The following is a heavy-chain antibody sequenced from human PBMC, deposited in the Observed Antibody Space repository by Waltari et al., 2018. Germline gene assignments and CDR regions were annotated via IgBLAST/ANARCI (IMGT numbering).Heavy chain of an antibody. D-gene: IGHD1-7*01. CDR2: IKPDGIEK. J-gene: IGHJ4*01. CDR3: ARHINYARDY. Sequence: EVQLVESGGGLVQPGGSLRLSCAAAGFSFRNAGMCWVRQAPGKGLGGVASIKPDGIEKTYVDYVKGRFTISRDNDENSLYLQMNSLRAEDTGVYYCARHINYARDYWGHGTLVTVSS. CDR1: GFSFRNAG. V-gene: IGHV3-7*01.